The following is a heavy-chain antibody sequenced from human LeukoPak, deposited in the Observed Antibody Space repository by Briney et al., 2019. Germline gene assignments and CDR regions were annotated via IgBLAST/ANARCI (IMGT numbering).Heavy chain of an antibody. CDR3: ARETGLAAAVN. D-gene: IGHD6-13*01. J-gene: IGHJ4*02. V-gene: IGHV4-31*03. CDR1: GGSVSSGGDY. Sequence: PSETLSLTCTVSGGSVSSGGDYWSWLRQHPRTGLEWIGYIYYSGNTYYNPSLKSRLTISVDTSKNQFSLKLTSVTAADTAMYYCARETGLAAAVNWGQGTLVTVSS. CDR2: IYYSGNT.